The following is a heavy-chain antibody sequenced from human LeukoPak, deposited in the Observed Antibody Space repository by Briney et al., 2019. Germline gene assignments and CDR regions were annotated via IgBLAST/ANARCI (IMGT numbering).Heavy chain of an antibody. CDR1: GGTFSSYA. CDR2: IIPILGIA. V-gene: IGHV1-69*04. CDR3: ARDRSSSWYIYGMDV. Sequence: ASVKVSCKASGGTFSSYAISWVRQAPGQGLEWMGRIIPILGIANYAQKFQGRVTITADKSTSTAYMELSSLRSKDTAVYYCARDRSSSWYIYGMDVWGQGTTVTVSS. J-gene: IGHJ6*02. D-gene: IGHD6-13*01.